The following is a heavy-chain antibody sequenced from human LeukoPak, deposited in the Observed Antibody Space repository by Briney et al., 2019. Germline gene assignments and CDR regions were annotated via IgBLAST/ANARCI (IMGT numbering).Heavy chain of an antibody. CDR2: INHSGST. Sequence: SETLSLTCAVYGGSFSGYYWSWIRQPPGKGLEWIGEINHSGSTNYNPSLKSRVTISVDTSKNQFSLKLSSVTAADTAVYYCAATVVTPGHWFDPWGQGTLVTVSS. CDR3: AATVVTPGHWFDP. J-gene: IGHJ5*02. D-gene: IGHD4-23*01. V-gene: IGHV4-34*01. CDR1: GGSFSGYY.